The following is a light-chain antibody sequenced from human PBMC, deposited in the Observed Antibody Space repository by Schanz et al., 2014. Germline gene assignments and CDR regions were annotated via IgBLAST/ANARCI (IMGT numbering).Light chain of an antibody. CDR1: SSNIGAGYD. V-gene: IGLV1-40*03. CDR2: ANS. Sequence: QSALTQPASVSGSPGQSITISCTGSSSNIGAGYDVHWYQQLPGTAPKLLIYANSNRPSGVPDRFSGSKSGASASLAITGLQAEDEADYYCQSYDSSLSGGVFGGGTKFTVL. CDR3: QSYDSSLSGGV. J-gene: IGLJ2*01.